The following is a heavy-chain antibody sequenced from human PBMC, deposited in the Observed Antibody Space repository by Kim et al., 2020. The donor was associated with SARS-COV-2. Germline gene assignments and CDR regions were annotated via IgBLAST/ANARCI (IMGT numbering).Heavy chain of an antibody. D-gene: IGHD5-18*01. V-gene: IGHV3-49*03. CDR1: GFTFGDYA. CDR3: ARVNTTMGYLLDY. CDR2: IRRNSYGGTT. Sequence: GGSLRLSCTASGFTFGDYAISWFRQAPGKGLEWGGVIRRNSYGGTTEYAASVKGRFTISREDSKSKAYLQLNSLKTKDSGVYFCARVNTTMGYLLDYWGQGTLVTVSS. J-gene: IGHJ4*02.